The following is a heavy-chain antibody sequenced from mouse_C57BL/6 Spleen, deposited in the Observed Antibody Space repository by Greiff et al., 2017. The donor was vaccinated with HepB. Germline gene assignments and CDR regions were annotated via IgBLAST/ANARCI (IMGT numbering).Heavy chain of an antibody. V-gene: IGHV1-22*01. CDR3: ARWPHYYGSTWYFDV. Sequence: EVKVVESGPELVKPGASVKMSCKASGYTFTDYNMHWVKQSPGKSLEWIGYINPNNGGTSYNQKFKGKATLTVNKSSSTAYMELRSLTSEDSAVYYCARWPHYYGSTWYFDVWGTGTTVTVSS. CDR1: GYTFTDYN. CDR2: INPNNGGT. J-gene: IGHJ1*03. D-gene: IGHD1-1*01.